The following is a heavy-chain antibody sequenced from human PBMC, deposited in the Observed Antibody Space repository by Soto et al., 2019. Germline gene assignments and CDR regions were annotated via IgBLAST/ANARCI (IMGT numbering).Heavy chain of an antibody. D-gene: IGHD2-21*02. J-gene: IGHJ3*02. CDR1: GFTVRSPY. Sequence: EFRGRSGAASGFTVRSPYNLRIRQAPGKGLEWVSVIYRGGSTYYADSVKGRFTISRDNSKNTLYLQMNSLSAEDTAVYYGARGRYCGGDCYPGIDAFESWGQGTMVSVSS. CDR3: ARGRYCGGDCYPGIDAFES. CDR2: IYRGGST. V-gene: IGHV3-53*01.